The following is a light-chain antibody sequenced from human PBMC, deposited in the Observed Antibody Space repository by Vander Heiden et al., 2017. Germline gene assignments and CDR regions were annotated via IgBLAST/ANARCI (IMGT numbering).Light chain of an antibody. CDR2: KDR. CDR1: ALPTPY. V-gene: IGLV3-25*02. J-gene: IGLJ2*01. CDR3: QSADSSGTEVV. Sequence: SYELTPPPSVSVSPGQTARITCSGDALPTPYAYWYQQQPGQAPVLVIYKDRERPSGIPERFSGSSSGTTVTLTISGVQAEEEADYYCQSADSSGTEVVFGGGTKLTVL.